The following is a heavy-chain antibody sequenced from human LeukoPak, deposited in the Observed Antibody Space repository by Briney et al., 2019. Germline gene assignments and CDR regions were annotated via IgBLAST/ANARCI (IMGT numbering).Heavy chain of an antibody. Sequence: PSETLSLTCTVAGGSISSYYWSWIRQPPGKGLEWIGYIYYSGSTNYNPSLKSRVTVSVDTSKNQFSLRLNSVTAADTAVYYCAMAYSSSWYYFDYWGQGTLVTVSS. CDR3: AMAYSSSWYYFDY. D-gene: IGHD6-13*01. J-gene: IGHJ4*02. CDR2: IYYSGST. V-gene: IGHV4-59*01. CDR1: GGSISSYY.